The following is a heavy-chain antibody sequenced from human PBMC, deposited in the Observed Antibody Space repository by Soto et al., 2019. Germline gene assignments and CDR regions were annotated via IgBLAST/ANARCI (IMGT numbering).Heavy chain of an antibody. V-gene: IGHV4-59*01. J-gene: IGHJ6*02. Sequence: PSETLSLTCTVSGGSISSFYWSWIRQPPGKGLEWIGYIYYSGSTNYNPSLKSRVTISVGTSKNQFSLKLSSVTAADTAVYYCARGSYRDYYYGMDVWGQGTTVTVSS. CDR1: GGSISSFY. CDR3: ARGSYRDYYYGMDV. CDR2: IYYSGST. D-gene: IGHD1-26*01.